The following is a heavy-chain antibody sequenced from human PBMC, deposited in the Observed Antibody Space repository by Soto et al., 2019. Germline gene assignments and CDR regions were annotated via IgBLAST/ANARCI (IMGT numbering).Heavy chain of an antibody. CDR2: IYYSGST. CDR3: ARHRYYYDSSGYYYHFDY. V-gene: IGHV4-59*08. CDR1: GGSISSYY. Sequence: SETLSLTCTVSGGSISSYYGSWIRQPPGKGLEWIGYIYYSGSTNYNPSLKSRVTISVDTSKNQFSLKLSSVTAADTAVYYCARHRYYYDSSGYYYHFDYWGQGTLVTVS. J-gene: IGHJ4*02. D-gene: IGHD3-22*01.